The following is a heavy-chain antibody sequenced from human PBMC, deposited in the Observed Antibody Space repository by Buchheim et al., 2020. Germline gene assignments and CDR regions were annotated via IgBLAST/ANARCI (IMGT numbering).Heavy chain of an antibody. Sequence: QVQLQQWGAGLLKPSETLSLTCAVYGGSFSGYYWSWIRQPPGKGLEWIGEINHSGSTNYNPSLKSRVTTSVDTSKNQFSLQLSSVTAADTAVYYCAREDDYHYYGMDVWGQGTT. V-gene: IGHV4-34*01. J-gene: IGHJ6*02. D-gene: IGHD2-15*01. CDR3: AREDDYHYYGMDV. CDR1: GGSFSGYY. CDR2: INHSGST.